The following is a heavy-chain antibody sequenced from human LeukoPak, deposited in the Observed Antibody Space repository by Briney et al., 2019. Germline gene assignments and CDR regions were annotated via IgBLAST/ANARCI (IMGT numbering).Heavy chain of an antibody. CDR3: ARGGYYYGSGSYSQYYMDV. CDR2: IYYSGST. Sequence: SETLSLTCTVSGGSISSYYWSWIRQSPGKGLEWIGYIYYSGSTNYNPSLKSRVTISVDTSKNQFSLKLSSVTAADTAVYYCARGGYYYGSGSYSQYYMDVWGKGTTVTISS. J-gene: IGHJ6*03. CDR1: GGSISSYY. V-gene: IGHV4-59*01. D-gene: IGHD3-10*01.